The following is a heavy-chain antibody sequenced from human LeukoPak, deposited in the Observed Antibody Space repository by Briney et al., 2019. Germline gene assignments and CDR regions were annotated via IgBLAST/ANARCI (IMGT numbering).Heavy chain of an antibody. CDR1: GGSISSSSYY. D-gene: IGHD5-18*01. J-gene: IGHJ6*03. CDR2: IYYSGST. CDR3: ARTTEGGYTYGYFYYYYMDV. Sequence: SETLSLTCTVSGGSISSSSYYWSWIRQPPGKGLEWIGYIYYSGSTNYNPSLKSRVTISVDTSKSQFSLKLTSVTAADPAVYYCARTTEGGYTYGYFYYYYMDVWGKGTTVTISS. V-gene: IGHV4-61*01.